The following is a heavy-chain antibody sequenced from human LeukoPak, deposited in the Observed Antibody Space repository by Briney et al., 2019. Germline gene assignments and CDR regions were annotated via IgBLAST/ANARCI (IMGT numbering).Heavy chain of an antibody. J-gene: IGHJ4*02. D-gene: IGHD2-2*01. CDR2: ISSSSSYT. V-gene: IGHV3-11*06. CDR3: ARGRRDCSSTSCYVSVYFDY. CDR1: GFTFSDYY. Sequence: GGSLRLSCAASGFTFSDYYMSWIRQAPGKGLEWVSYISSSSSYTNYADSVKGRFTISRDNAKNSLYLQMNSLRAEDTAVYYCARGRRDCSSTSCYVSVYFDYWGQGTLVTISS.